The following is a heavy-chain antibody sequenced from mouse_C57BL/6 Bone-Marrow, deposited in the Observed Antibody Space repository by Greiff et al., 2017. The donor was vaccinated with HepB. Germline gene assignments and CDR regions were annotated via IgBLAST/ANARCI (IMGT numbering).Heavy chain of an antibody. Sequence: QVQLKESGAELARPGASVKLSCKASGYTFTSYGISWVKQRTGQGLEWIGEIYPRSGNTYYNEKFKGKATLTADKSSSTAYMELRSLTSEDSAVYFCASPPITTVVAPYAMDYWGQGTSVTVSS. V-gene: IGHV1-81*01. D-gene: IGHD1-1*01. CDR3: ASPPITTVVAPYAMDY. CDR2: IYPRSGNT. CDR1: GYTFTSYG. J-gene: IGHJ4*01.